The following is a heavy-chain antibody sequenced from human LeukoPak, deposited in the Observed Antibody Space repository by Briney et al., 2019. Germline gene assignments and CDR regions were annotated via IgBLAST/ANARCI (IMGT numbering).Heavy chain of an antibody. CDR2: INHSGST. Sequence: PSETLSLTCAVYGGSFSGYYWSWIRQPPGKGLEWIGEINHSGSTNYNPSLKSRVTISVDTSKNQFSLKLSSVTAADTAVYYCAGQVGATYFDYWGQGTLVTVSS. J-gene: IGHJ4*02. CDR3: AGQVGATYFDY. CDR1: GGSFSGYY. V-gene: IGHV4-34*01. D-gene: IGHD1-26*01.